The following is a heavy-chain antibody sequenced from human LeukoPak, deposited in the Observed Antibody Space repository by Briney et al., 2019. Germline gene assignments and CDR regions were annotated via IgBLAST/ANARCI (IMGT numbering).Heavy chain of an antibody. Sequence: SETLSLTCTVSGGSISSYYWSWIRQPPGKGLEWIGEINHSGSTNYNPSLKSRVTISVDTSKNQFSLKLSSVTAADTAVYYCARAPFAGSGRWFDPWGQGTLVTVSS. V-gene: IGHV4-34*01. CDR1: GGSISSYY. CDR3: ARAPFAGSGRWFDP. J-gene: IGHJ5*02. D-gene: IGHD3-10*01. CDR2: INHSGST.